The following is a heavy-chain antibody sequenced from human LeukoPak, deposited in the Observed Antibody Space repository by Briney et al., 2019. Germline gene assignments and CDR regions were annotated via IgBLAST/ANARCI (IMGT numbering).Heavy chain of an antibody. CDR2: ISSSSSTI. CDR3: ARDRFGVVIMYAFDI. CDR1: GFTFSSYS. Sequence: GGSLRLSCAASGFTFSSYSMNWVRQAPGKGLEWVSYISSSSSTIYYADSVKGRFTISRDNAKNSLYLQMNSLRAEDTAVYYCARDRFGVVIMYAFDIWGQGTMVTVSS. D-gene: IGHD3-3*01. V-gene: IGHV3-48*01. J-gene: IGHJ3*02.